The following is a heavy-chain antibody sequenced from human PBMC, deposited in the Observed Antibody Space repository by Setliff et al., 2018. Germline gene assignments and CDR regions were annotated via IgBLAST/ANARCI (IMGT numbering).Heavy chain of an antibody. CDR1: GGSFSGYY. V-gene: IGHV4-34*01. Sequence: SETLSLTCAVYGGSFSGYYWSWIRQPPGKGLEWIGEINHSGSTNYNPSLKSRVTISVDTSKNQFSLKLGSVTAADTAVYYCARGRKRTYYYDSSGYSPFDYWGQGTLVTVSS. D-gene: IGHD3-22*01. CDR2: INHSGST. J-gene: IGHJ4*02. CDR3: ARGRKRTYYYDSSGYSPFDY.